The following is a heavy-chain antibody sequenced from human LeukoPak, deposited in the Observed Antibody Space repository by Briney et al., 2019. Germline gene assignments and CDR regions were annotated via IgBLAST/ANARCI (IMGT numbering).Heavy chain of an antibody. D-gene: IGHD3-10*01. CDR3: ARDFYGSGSYYTYAFDI. Sequence: SETLSLTCTVSGGSISSYYWSWIRQPPGKGLEWIGYIYYSGSTNYNPSLKSRVTISVDTSKNQFSLKLSSVTAADTAVYYCARDFYGSGSYYTYAFDIWGQGTMVTVSS. CDR2: IYYSGST. J-gene: IGHJ3*02. V-gene: IGHV4-59*01. CDR1: GGSISSYY.